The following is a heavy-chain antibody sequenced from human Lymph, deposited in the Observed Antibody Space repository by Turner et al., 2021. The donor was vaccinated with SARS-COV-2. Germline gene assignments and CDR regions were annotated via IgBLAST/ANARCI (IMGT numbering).Heavy chain of an antibody. D-gene: IGHD3-10*01. CDR3: ARITFYYGSGLYYYYGMDV. CDR1: GYSFTSYW. CDR2: IYPGDSDT. Sequence: EVQLVQSGAEVKKPGESLKISCKGSGYSFTSYWIGWVRQMPGKGLEWIGIIYPGDSDTRYIPSFQGQVTISADKSISTAYLQWSSLKASDSAMYYCARITFYYGSGLYYYYGMDVWGQGTTVTVSS. J-gene: IGHJ6*02. V-gene: IGHV5-51*03.